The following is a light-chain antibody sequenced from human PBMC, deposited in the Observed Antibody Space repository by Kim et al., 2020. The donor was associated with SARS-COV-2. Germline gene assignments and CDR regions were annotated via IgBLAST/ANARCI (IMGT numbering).Light chain of an antibody. CDR3: CSYAGSYTYV. CDR2: DVT. CDR1: SSDVGGYKY. Sequence: GQSVTISCTGTSSDVGGYKYVSWFQQHPGKAPKLIIYDVTQRPSGVPDRFSGSKSGDTASLSISGLRAEDEADYYCCSYAGSYTYVFGPGTKVTVL. V-gene: IGLV2-11*03. J-gene: IGLJ1*01.